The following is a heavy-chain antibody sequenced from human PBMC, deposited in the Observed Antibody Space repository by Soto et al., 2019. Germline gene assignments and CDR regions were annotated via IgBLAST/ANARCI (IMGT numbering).Heavy chain of an antibody. CDR1: GGTFSSYA. D-gene: IGHD3-9*01. V-gene: IGHV1-69*01. Sequence: QVQLVQSGAEVKKPGSSVKVSCKASGGTFSSYAISWVRQAPGQGLEWMGGIIPIFGTANYAQQFQGRVPITADESTSTAYMELSSLRSEDTAVYYCARERYDILTGYYNPLFYYWGQGTLVTVSS. CDR2: IIPIFGTA. CDR3: ARERYDILTGYYNPLFYY. J-gene: IGHJ4*02.